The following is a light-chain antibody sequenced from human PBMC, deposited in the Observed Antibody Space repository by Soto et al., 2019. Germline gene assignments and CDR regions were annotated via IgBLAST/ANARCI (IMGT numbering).Light chain of an antibody. CDR3: QQYNNWPPT. CDR2: GAS. J-gene: IGKJ1*01. CDR1: QSVSGN. Sequence: EIVMTQSPATLSVSPGERATLSCRASQSVSGNLAWYQQKPGQAPRLLISGASTRATGIPARFSGSGSVTEFSLAISSLQYEDFAVYYCQQYNNWPPTFGQGTKVEIK. V-gene: IGKV3D-15*01.